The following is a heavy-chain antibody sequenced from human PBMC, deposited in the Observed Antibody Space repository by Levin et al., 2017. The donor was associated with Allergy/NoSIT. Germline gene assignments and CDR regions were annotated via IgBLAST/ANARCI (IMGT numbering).Heavy chain of an antibody. Sequence: SLLLSFPFSFFPFFDYAMSWVRQAPGKGLEWVGFIRNKAHGGTTEYAASVKGRLTISRDDSKSIAYLQMNSLKTEDTAVYVCARGGPPNYDYNWGSYLDGYFDYWGQGTLVTVSS. CDR1: FFPFFDYA. CDR2: IRNKAHGGTT. CDR3: ARGGPPNYDYNWGSYLDGYFDY. V-gene: IGHV3-49*04. D-gene: IGHD3-16*02. J-gene: IGHJ4*02.